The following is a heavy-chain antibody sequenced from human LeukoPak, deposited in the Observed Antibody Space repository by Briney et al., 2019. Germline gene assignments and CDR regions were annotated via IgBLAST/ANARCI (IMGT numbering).Heavy chain of an antibody. CDR2: ITGSGGSS. Sequence: PGGSLRLSCVASGFTFGSYAMSWVRQAPGEGLEWVSGITGSGGSSFYVDSVKGRFTISRDNPKNTLFLQVNSLRADDTAVYYCAKRGGGLTATTWNLFFDSWGQGTLVTVSS. CDR3: AKRGGGLTATTWNLFFDS. CDR1: GFTFGSYA. J-gene: IGHJ4*02. V-gene: IGHV3-23*01. D-gene: IGHD1-7*01.